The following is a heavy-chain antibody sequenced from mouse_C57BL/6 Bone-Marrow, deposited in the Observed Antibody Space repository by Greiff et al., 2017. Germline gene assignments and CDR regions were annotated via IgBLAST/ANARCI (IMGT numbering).Heavy chain of an antibody. D-gene: IGHD1-1*01. CDR2: IDPETGGT. V-gene: IGHV1-15*01. Sequence: QVQLQQPGAELVRPGASVTLSCKASGYTFTDYEMHWVKQTPVHGLEWIGAIDPETGGTAYNQKFKGKAILTADKSSSTAYMELRSLTSEDSAVYYCTRGGDYYGSIFDYWGQGTTLTVSS. J-gene: IGHJ2*01. CDR3: TRGGDYYGSIFDY. CDR1: GYTFTDYE.